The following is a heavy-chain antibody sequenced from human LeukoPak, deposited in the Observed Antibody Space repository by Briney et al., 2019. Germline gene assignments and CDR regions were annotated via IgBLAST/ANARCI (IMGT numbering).Heavy chain of an antibody. V-gene: IGHV3-74*01. J-gene: IGHJ4*02. Sequence: GGSLRLSCAASGITISRSWMHWVRKAPGKGLVWVSRISNDGSRTSYADSVKGRFTISRDNAKNTLYLQMNSLRAEDTAMYYCTRSDYGDYWGQGTLVTVSS. CDR3: TRSDYGDY. CDR1: GITISRSW. CDR2: ISNDGSRT.